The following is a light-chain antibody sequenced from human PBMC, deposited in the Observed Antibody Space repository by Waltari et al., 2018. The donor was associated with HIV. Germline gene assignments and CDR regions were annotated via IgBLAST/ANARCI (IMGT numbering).Light chain of an antibody. CDR2: EVS. J-gene: IGLJ2*01. V-gene: IGLV2-23*02. CDR3: CAYAGSTTYVI. Sequence: QSALPQPASVSGSPGQSITISSTGTSSDVGGFNLVSWYQQHPGKAPKLMIYEVSKRPSGVSNRFSGSKSGNTASLTISGLQAEDEADYYCCAYAGSTTYVIFGGGTKLTVL. CDR1: SSDVGGFNL.